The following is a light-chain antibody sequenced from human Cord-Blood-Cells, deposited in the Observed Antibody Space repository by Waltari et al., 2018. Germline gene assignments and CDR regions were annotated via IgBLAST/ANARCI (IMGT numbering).Light chain of an antibody. CDR1: QSVLYSSNNKNY. V-gene: IGKV4-1*01. CDR3: QQYYSTPLT. Sequence: DIVMTQSPDSLDVSLGERATINCKSSQSVLYSSNNKNYLAWYQQKPGHTPKLLIYWASTRESGVPDRFSGSGSGTDFTLTISSLQAEDVAVYYCQQYYSTPLTFGPGTKVDIK. CDR2: WAS. J-gene: IGKJ3*01.